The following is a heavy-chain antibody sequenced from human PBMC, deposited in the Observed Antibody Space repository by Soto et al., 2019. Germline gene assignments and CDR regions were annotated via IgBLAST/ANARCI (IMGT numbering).Heavy chain of an antibody. CDR1: GFTFDDYA. CDR2: ISWNSGSI. CDR3: AKDNDYGAKRGYFQH. Sequence: GGSLRLSCAASGFTFDDYAMHWVRQAPGKGLEWVSGISWNSGSIGYADSVKGRFTISRDNAKNSLYLQMNSLRAEDTALYYCAKDNDYGAKRGYFQHWGQGTLVTVSS. D-gene: IGHD4-17*01. J-gene: IGHJ1*01. V-gene: IGHV3-9*01.